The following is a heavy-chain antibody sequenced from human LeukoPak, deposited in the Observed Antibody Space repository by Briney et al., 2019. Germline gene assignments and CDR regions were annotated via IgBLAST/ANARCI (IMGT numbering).Heavy chain of an antibody. Sequence: GASVKVSCKASGGTFSSYAISWVRQAPGQGLEWMGGIIPIFGTANYAQKFQGRVTITADESTSTAYMELSSLRSEDTAVYYCARATAAGTPRFDYWGQGTLVTVSS. CDR1: GGTFSSYA. CDR3: ARATAAGTPRFDY. CDR2: IIPIFGTA. D-gene: IGHD6-13*01. V-gene: IGHV1-69*13. J-gene: IGHJ4*02.